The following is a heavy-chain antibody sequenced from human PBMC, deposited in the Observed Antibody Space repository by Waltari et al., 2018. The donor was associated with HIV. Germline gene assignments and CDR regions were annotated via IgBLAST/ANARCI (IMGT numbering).Heavy chain of an antibody. Sequence: EVQLLESGGGLVQPGGSLRLSCAASGFTFEGYAMTWVRLAPGKGLEWVSGISGSGGRTFYADSVKGRFAISRDNSKNTFYLQMNTLRAEDTAVYYCAKFRGSGSDYWGQGAQVTVSS. V-gene: IGHV3-23*01. CDR1: GFTFEGYA. J-gene: IGHJ4*02. D-gene: IGHD3-10*01. CDR3: AKFRGSGSDY. CDR2: ISGSGGRT.